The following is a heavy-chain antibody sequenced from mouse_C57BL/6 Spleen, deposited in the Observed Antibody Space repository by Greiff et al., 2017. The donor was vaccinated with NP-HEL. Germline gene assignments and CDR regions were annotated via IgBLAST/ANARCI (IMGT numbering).Heavy chain of an antibody. D-gene: IGHD4-1*01. CDR2: ISDGGSYT. CDR3: ARENWDKAMDY. V-gene: IGHV5-4*01. Sequence: EVQLVESGGGLVKPGGSLKLSCAASGFTFSSYAMSWVRQTPEKRLEWVATISDGGSYTNYPDNIKGRFTIYRDNAKNNRYLQMDNLKSEDTAMYYCARENWDKAMDYWGQGTSVTVSS. J-gene: IGHJ4*01. CDR1: GFTFSSYA.